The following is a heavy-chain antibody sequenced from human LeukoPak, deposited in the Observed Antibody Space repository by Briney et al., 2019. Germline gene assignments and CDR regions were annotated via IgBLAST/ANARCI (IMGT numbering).Heavy chain of an antibody. D-gene: IGHD5-12*01. CDR2: INPNSGGT. J-gene: IGHJ4*02. CDR1: GYSFTGYY. CDR3: ARDSYSGYETFDY. V-gene: IGHV1-2*02. Sequence: VASMKVSCKASGYSFTGYYMHWVRQAPGQGLEWMGWINPNSGGTNYAQKFQGRVTMTRDTSISTAYMELSRLRSDDTAVYYCARDSYSGYETFDYWGQGTLVTVSS.